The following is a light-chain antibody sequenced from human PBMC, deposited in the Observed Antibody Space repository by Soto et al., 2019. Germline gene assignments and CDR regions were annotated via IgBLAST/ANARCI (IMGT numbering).Light chain of an antibody. V-gene: IGKV1-27*01. CDR3: QKYDSAPWT. J-gene: IGKJ1*01. CDR1: QGISNY. Sequence: DIQMTQSPSSLSASVRDRVTITCRASQGISNYLAWYQQKPGKVPKLLIYAASTLQSGVPSRFXGXXXGXDXXXXXXXLXPEDVAXYYXQKYDSAPWTFGQGTKVEIK. CDR2: AAS.